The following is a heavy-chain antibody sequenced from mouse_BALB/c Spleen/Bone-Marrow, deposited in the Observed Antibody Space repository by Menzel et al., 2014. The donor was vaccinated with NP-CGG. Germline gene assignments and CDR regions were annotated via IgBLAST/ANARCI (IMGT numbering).Heavy chain of an antibody. J-gene: IGHJ1*01. V-gene: IGHV1-9*01. CDR3: AREDGLWYFDV. CDR1: GYTFGSYW. D-gene: IGHD1-1*01. CDR2: ILPGSGST. Sequence: VKLVESGAELMKPGASVKTSCKATGYTFGSYWIEWVKQRPGHGLEWIGEILPGSGSTNYNEKFKGKATFTADTSSNTAYMQLSSLTSEDSAVYYCAREDGLWYFDVWGAGTTVTVSS.